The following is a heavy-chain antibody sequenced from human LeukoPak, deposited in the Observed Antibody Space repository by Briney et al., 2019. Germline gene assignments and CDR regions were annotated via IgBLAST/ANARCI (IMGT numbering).Heavy chain of an antibody. CDR2: IRGDGAET. CDR1: GFAFGSCA. V-gene: IGHV3-23*01. D-gene: IGHD4-11*01. Sequence: GGSLRLSCADSGFAFGSCAMSWVRQAPGKGLEWVSAIRGDGAETYYADSVKGRFTISRDISRNTLYLQMNSLRAEDTAVYYCARDHKVVTTISAHDAFDIWGQGTMVTVSS. CDR3: ARDHKVVTTISAHDAFDI. J-gene: IGHJ3*02.